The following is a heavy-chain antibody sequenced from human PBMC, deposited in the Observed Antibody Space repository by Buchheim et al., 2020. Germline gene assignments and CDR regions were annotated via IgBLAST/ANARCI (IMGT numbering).Heavy chain of an antibody. CDR3: ARGADLVDY. CDR1: GFTFSSYE. D-gene: IGHD3-3*01. Sequence: EVQLVESGGGLVQPGGSLRLSCAASGFTFSSYELNWVRQAPGKGLEWVSYISGSGSIIYYADSVKGRFVISRDHAKNLLYLQMNSLRAEDTAVYYCARGADLVDYWGQGTL. CDR2: ISGSGSII. V-gene: IGHV3-48*03. J-gene: IGHJ4*02.